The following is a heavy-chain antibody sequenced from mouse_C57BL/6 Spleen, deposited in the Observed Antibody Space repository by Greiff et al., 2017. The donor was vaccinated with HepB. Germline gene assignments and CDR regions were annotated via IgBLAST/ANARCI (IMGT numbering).Heavy chain of an antibody. CDR2: IHPSDSDT. D-gene: IGHD2-1*01. CDR1: GYTFTSYW. J-gene: IGHJ4*01. CDR3: ARGVYYGNYDAMDY. V-gene: IGHV1-74*01. Sequence: VQLQQPGAELVKPGASVKVSCKASGYTFTSYWMHWVKQRPGQGLEWIGRIHPSDSDTNYNQKFKGKATLTVDKSSSTAYMQLSSLTSEDSAVYYCARGVYYGNYDAMDYWGQGTSVTVSS.